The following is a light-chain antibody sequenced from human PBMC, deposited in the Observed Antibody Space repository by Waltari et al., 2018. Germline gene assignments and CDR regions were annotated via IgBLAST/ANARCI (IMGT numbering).Light chain of an antibody. CDR3: QQYGSSSIT. J-gene: IGKJ5*01. CDR2: GAC. V-gene: IGKV3-20*01. Sequence: EIVLTQSPGTLSLSPGERANVSCRASQSVSSSYLAWYQQEPGQAPRLLIYGACSRATGIPDTFSGSGSGTDFTLTISRLEPKDFAVYYCQQYGSSSITFGQGTRLEIK. CDR1: QSVSSSY.